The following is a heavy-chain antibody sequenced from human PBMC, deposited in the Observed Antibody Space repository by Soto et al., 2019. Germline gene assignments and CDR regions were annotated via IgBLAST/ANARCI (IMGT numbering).Heavy chain of an antibody. CDR3: ARDVGYCTGGSCLPFDY. J-gene: IGHJ4*02. D-gene: IGHD2-15*01. CDR1: GFTFSSYS. CDR2: ISSSSDYM. V-gene: IGHV3-21*01. Sequence: GGPLRLSFAASGFTFSSYSMNWVRPAPVKGLEWVSSISSSSDYMYYADSVKGRFTISRDNANNSLYLHMNSLRAEDTAVYYCARDVGYCTGGSCLPFDYWGQGTLVTVSS.